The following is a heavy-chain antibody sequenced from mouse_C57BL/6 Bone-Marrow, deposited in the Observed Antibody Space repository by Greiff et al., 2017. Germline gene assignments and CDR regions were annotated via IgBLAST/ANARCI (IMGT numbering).Heavy chain of an antibody. CDR1: GYAFSSSW. D-gene: IGHD2-4*01. CDR3: AGGGDYGGGPWFAY. Sequence: QVQLQQSGPELVKPGASVKISCKASGYAFSSSWMNWVKQRPGKGLEWIGRIYPGDGDTNYNGKFKGTATLTADKSSSTAYMQLSSLTSEDSAVCFCAGGGDYGGGPWFAYWGQGTLVTVSA. V-gene: IGHV1-82*01. J-gene: IGHJ3*01. CDR2: IYPGDGDT.